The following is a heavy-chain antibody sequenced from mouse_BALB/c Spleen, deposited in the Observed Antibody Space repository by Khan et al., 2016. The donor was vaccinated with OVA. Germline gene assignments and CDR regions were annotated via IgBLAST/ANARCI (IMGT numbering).Heavy chain of an antibody. J-gene: IGHJ1*01. Sequence: EVELVESGGGLVQPGGSRKLSCAASGFTFSSFGMHWVRQAPEKGLEWVAYVSFGSATIYYTDTVKGRFTISRDNPKNILFLQMTSLRTEDTAISYCTRSLITTWYFAFWGAGTTVTVSS. D-gene: IGHD2-4*01. CDR2: VSFGSATI. CDR1: GFTFSSFG. CDR3: TRSLITTWYFAF. V-gene: IGHV5-17*02.